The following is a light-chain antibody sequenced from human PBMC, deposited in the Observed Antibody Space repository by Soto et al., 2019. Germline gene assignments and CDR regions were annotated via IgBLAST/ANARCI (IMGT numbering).Light chain of an antibody. CDR2: EVS. CDR3: SLYTCENAYV. J-gene: IGLJ1*01. CDR1: STDFVSYNR. Sequence: QSALTQPPSVSGSPGQSVTISCTGTSTDFVSYNRVSWYQQPPGTAPKLMIYEVSKRPSGVPDRFPGSKSGNTASLTISGLQAADEADYYCSLYTCENAYVFGTGTKVTVL. V-gene: IGLV2-18*01.